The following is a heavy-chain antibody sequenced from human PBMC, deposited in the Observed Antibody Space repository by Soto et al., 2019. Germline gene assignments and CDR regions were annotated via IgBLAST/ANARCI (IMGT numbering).Heavy chain of an antibody. CDR1: GFTFSVYW. CDR3: ARPGYSNYGPGVDV. CDR2: IDSDGSTT. J-gene: IGHJ6*02. V-gene: IGHV3-74*01. Sequence: EVQLVESGGGLVQPGGSLRLSCAASGFTFSVYWMHWVRQAPGKGLVWVSRIDSDGSTTSYADSVKGRVTISRDNAKSTLYMQMNSLGAEATAVYYCARPGYSNYGPGVDVWGQGTTVTVSS. D-gene: IGHD4-4*01.